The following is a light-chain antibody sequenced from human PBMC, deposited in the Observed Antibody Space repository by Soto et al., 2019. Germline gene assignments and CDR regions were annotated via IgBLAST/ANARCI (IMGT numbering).Light chain of an antibody. CDR3: QQYDSFWTM. V-gene: IGKV1-5*01. J-gene: IGKJ1*01. CDR2: DVS. CDR1: QSITTW. Sequence: DIQMTQSPSTLSASVGDRVVITCRASQSITTWLAWYQQKPGKAPKLLMYDVSTLESGVPSRFSGSGSGTEFTLTISSLQPDDFATYYCQQYDSFWTMFGQGTKVDIK.